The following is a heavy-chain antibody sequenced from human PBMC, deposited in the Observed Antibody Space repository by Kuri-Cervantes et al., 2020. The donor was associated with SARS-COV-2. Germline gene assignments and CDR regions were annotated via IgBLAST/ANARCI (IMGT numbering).Heavy chain of an antibody. CDR2: ISGSGGST. CDR1: GFTFSSYW. V-gene: IGHV3-23*01. Sequence: GESLKISCAASGFTFSSYWMHWVRQAPGKGLEWVSAISGSGGSTYYADSVKGRFTISRDNSKNTLYLQMNSLRAEDTAVYYCAKGHYYYYYMDVWGKGTTVTVSS. J-gene: IGHJ6*03. CDR3: AKGHYYYYYMDV.